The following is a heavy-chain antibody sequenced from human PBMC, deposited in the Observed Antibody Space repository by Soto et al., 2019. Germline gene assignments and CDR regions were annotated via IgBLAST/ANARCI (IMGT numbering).Heavy chain of an antibody. J-gene: IGHJ6*02. CDR2: INHSGST. V-gene: IGHV4-34*01. CDR3: TRGRLTYYAMDV. Sequence: PSETLSLTCAVYGGSFSGYYWSWIRQPPGKGLEWIGEINHSGSTNYNPSLKSRVTISVDTSKNQFSLQLNSVTPEDTAVYYCTRGRLTYYAMDVWGLGTSVTVSS. CDR1: GGSFSGYY. D-gene: IGHD2-8*01.